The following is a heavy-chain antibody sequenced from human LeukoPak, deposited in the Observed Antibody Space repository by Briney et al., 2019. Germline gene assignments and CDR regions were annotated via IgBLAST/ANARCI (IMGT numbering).Heavy chain of an antibody. V-gene: IGHV3-7*01. CDR1: GFTFSTNW. CDR2: INPDGSRK. J-gene: IGHJ4*02. D-gene: IGHD5-24*01. Sequence: GGSLRLSCEASGFTFSTNWMSWVRQALGKELAWVASINPDGSRKLYVDSVKGRFTISRDNTKNSLYLQMNSLGAEDTAMYYCAKLLGSATTYDYWGQGTRVTVSS. CDR3: AKLLGSATTYDY.